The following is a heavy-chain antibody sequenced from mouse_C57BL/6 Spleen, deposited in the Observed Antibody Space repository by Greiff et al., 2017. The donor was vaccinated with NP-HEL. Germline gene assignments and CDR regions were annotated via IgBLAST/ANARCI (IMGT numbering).Heavy chain of an antibody. J-gene: IGHJ3*01. Sequence: EVQLQESGGGLVKPGGSLKLSCAASGFTFSSYAMSWVRQTPEKRLEWVATISDGGSYTYYPDNVKGRFTMSRDNAKNNLYLQMSQLKSEYTAMYYCARALYDYDTWFAYWGQGTLVTVSA. CDR3: ARALYDYDTWFAY. V-gene: IGHV5-4*01. CDR1: GFTFSSYA. CDR2: ISDGGSYT. D-gene: IGHD2-4*01.